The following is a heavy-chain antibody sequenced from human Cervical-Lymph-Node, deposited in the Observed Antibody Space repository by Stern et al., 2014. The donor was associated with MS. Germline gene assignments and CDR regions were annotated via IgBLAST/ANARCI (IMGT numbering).Heavy chain of an antibody. CDR2: IYHTGST. D-gene: IGHD2-21*02. V-gene: IGHV4-4*02. CDR3: AREGVTRFDY. Sequence: QVQLQESGPGLVKPSGTLSLTCAVSGGSVSSSHWWSWVRQPPGKGLEWIGEIYHTGSTNYNPSLKGRVTISLDKSKNQISLSLDSVTAADTAVYYCAREGVTRFDYWGQGTLVTVSS. CDR1: GGSVSSSHW. J-gene: IGHJ4*02.